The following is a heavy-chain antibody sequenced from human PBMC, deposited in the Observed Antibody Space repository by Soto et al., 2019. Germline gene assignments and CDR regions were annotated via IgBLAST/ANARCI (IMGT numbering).Heavy chain of an antibody. CDR1: GGSISSGGYS. CDR2: IYHSGST. Sequence: SETLSLTCAVSGGSISSGGYSWSWIRQPPGKGLEWIGYIYHSGSTYYNPSLKSRVTISVDRSKNQFSLKLSSVTAADTAVYYCAREKRTRAGMDVWGQGTTVTVSS. CDR3: AREKRTRAGMDV. J-gene: IGHJ6*02. V-gene: IGHV4-30-2*01.